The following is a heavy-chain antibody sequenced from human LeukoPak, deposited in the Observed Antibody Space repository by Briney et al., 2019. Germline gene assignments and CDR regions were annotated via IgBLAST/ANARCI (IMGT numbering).Heavy chain of an antibody. D-gene: IGHD3-22*01. CDR2: IWYDGSNK. CDR3: ARDGSSGLRYYFDY. V-gene: IGHV3-33*01. CDR1: GFTFSSYG. Sequence: GGSLRLSCAASGFTFSSYGMHWVRQAPGKGLEWVAVIWYDGSNKYYADSVKGRFTISRDNSKNTLYLQMNSLRAEDTAVYYCARDGSSGLRYYFDYWGQGTLVTVSS. J-gene: IGHJ4*02.